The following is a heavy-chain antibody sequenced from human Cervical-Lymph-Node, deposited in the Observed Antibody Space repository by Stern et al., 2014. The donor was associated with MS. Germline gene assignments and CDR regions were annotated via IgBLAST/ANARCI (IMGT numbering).Heavy chain of an antibody. CDR2: INQAGSEK. CDR1: DLAFSRYW. D-gene: IGHD1-1*01. V-gene: IGHV3-7*03. J-gene: IGHJ4*02. Sequence: EVQLVASGGGEVQSGGSLRLSCVASDLAFSRYWMNWVRQAPGKGLQWVANINQAGSEKYYVDSVKGRFTISRDNAKKSLYLQMNNLRSEDTAVYYCANGGTTWNWGQGTLVTVSS. CDR3: ANGGTTWN.